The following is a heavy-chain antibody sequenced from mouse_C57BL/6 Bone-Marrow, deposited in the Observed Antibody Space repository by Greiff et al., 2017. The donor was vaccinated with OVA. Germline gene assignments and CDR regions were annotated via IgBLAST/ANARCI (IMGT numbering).Heavy chain of an antibody. J-gene: IGHJ4*01. D-gene: IGHD1-1*01. CDR1: GYTFTDYE. Sequence: QVQLQQSGAELVRPGASVTLSCKASGYTFTDYEMHWVKQTPVHGLEWIGTIDPETGGTAYNQKFKGKAILTADKSSSTAYMELRSLTSEDSAVYYCTRCSTTVVATYYYARDYWGQGTSVTVSS. CDR2: IDPETGGT. V-gene: IGHV1-15*01. CDR3: TRCSTTVVATYYYARDY.